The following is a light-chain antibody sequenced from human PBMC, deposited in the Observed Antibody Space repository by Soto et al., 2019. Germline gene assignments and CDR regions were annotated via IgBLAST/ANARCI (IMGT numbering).Light chain of an antibody. Sequence: EIVLTQSPGTLSLSPGERATLSCRASQSVSSIYLAWYQQKPGQAPRLLIYGASSRATGIPDRFSGSGSGTDFTLTISRLEPEDVAVYYCQQHGSSRWTFGQGTKVEI. CDR1: QSVSSIY. V-gene: IGKV3-20*01. J-gene: IGKJ1*01. CDR3: QQHGSSRWT. CDR2: GAS.